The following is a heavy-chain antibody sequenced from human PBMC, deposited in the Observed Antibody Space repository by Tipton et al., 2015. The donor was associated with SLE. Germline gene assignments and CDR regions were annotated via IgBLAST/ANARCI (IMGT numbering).Heavy chain of an antibody. CDR1: GGSFSGYY. D-gene: IGHD1-26*01. V-gene: IGHV4-34*01. CDR3: ARAPFGGSYYGH. CDR2: INHSGST. J-gene: IGHJ4*02. Sequence: TLSLTCAVYGGSFSGYYWSWIRQPPGKGLEWIGGINHSGSTNYNPSLKSRVTISVDTSKNQFSLKLSSVTAADTAVYYCARAPFGGSYYGHWGQGTLVTVSS.